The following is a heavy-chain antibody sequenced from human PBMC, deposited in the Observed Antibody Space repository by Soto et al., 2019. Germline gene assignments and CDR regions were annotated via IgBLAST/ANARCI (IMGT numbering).Heavy chain of an antibody. CDR1: GGSISSSSYY. Sequence: QLQLQESGPGLVKPSETLSLTCTVSGGSISSSSYYWGWIRQPPGKGLEWIGSIYYSGSTYYNPSLKSRVTISVDTSKNQFSLKLSSVTAADTAVYYCARPNYDSSGYYYDYWGQGTLVTVSS. CDR3: ARPNYDSSGYYYDY. CDR2: IYYSGST. D-gene: IGHD3-22*01. V-gene: IGHV4-39*01. J-gene: IGHJ4*02.